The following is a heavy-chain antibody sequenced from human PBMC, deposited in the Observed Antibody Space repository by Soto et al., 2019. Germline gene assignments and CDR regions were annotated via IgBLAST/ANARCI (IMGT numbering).Heavy chain of an antibody. CDR1: GYSFTSYW. D-gene: IGHD3-10*01. J-gene: IGHJ6*02. V-gene: IGHV5-51*01. Sequence: PGESLKISCKGSGYSFTSYWIGWVRQMPGKGLEWMGIIYPGDSDTRYSPSFQGKVTISADTSISTAYLQWSSLKASDTAMYYCAGGGVRGVITRTRDYYGMDVWGQGTTVTVSS. CDR3: AGGGVRGVITRTRDYYGMDV. CDR2: IYPGDSDT.